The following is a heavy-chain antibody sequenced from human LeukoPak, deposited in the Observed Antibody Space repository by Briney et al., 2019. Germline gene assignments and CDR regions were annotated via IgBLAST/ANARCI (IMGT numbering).Heavy chain of an antibody. CDR1: GYSFTSYW. CDR2: IYPGDSDT. D-gene: IGHD2-2*01. CDR3: ARYFGYCSSTSCYAYFDY. V-gene: IGHV5-51*04. Sequence: GESLKISCKGSGYSFTSYWIGWVRQMPGKGLEWMGIIYPGDSDTRYSPSFQGQVTISADKPISTAYLQWSSLKASDTAMYHCARYFGYCSSTSCYAYFDYWGQGTLVTVSS. J-gene: IGHJ4*02.